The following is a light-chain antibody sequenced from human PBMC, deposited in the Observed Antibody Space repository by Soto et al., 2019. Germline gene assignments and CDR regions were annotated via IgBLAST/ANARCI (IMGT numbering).Light chain of an antibody. V-gene: IGLV4-69*01. CDR1: RGHSNYA. CDR2: LNRDGSH. Sequence: QSELTQSPSASASLGASVKLTCTLSRGHSNYAIAWHQQQPEKGPRYLMKLNRDGSHSKGDGIPNRFSGSSSGAERYLTISSLQSEDEADYYCQTWGTGIVIFGGGTKVTVL. J-gene: IGLJ2*01. CDR3: QTWGTGIVI.